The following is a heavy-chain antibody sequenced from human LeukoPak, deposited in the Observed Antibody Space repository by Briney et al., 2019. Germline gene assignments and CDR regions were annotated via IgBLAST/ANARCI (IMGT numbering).Heavy chain of an antibody. CDR3: ARDMVRGVITGYYIDY. V-gene: IGHV1-69*04. J-gene: IGHJ4*02. CDR2: IIPILGIA. CDR1: GGTFSNYT. Sequence: ASVKVSCKASGGTFSNYTISWVRQAPGQGLEWMGRIIPILGIANYAQKFQGRVTITADKSTSTAYMELSSLRSEDTAVYYCARDMVRGVITGYYIDYWGQGTLVTVSS. D-gene: IGHD3-10*01.